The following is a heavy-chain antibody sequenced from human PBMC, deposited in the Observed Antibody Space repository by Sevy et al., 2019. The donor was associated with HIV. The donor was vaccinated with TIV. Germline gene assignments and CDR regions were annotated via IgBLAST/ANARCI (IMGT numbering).Heavy chain of an antibody. Sequence: GRSLRLSCAASGFTFSDYYMSWIRQAPGKGLEWVSYISSSGSTRYYADSVKGRFTISRDNAKNSLHLQMNSLRAEDTAVYYCAREHTAMVSRRIWGYWGQGTLVTVSS. V-gene: IGHV3-11*01. D-gene: IGHD5-18*01. CDR1: GFTFSDYY. J-gene: IGHJ4*02. CDR2: ISSSGSTR. CDR3: AREHTAMVSRRIWGY.